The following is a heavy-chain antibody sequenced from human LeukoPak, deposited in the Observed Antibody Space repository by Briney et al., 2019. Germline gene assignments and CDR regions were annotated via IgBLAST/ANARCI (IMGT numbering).Heavy chain of an antibody. V-gene: IGHV1-69*04. CDR1: GGTFSSYA. CDR2: IIPILGIA. Sequence: ASVKVSCKASGGTFSSYAISWVRQAPGQGLEWMGRIIPILGIANYAQKFQGRVTITRNTSISTAYMELSSLRSEDTAVYYCARVLHNYDPRGAFDIWGQGTMVTVSS. D-gene: IGHD3-3*01. J-gene: IGHJ3*02. CDR3: ARVLHNYDPRGAFDI.